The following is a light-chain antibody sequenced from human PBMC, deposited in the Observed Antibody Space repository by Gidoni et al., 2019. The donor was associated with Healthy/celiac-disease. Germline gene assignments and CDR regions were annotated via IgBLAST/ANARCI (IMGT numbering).Light chain of an antibody. CDR2: DAS. Sequence: EIVLTQSPATLSLSPGERATLSCRASQSVSSYLAWYQQKPGQAPRLLIYDASNRATGIPAMFSGSGSGTDFTLTISSLEPEDFAVYYCQQRSFGGGTKVEIK. V-gene: IGKV3-11*01. CDR1: QSVSSY. CDR3: QQRS. J-gene: IGKJ4*01.